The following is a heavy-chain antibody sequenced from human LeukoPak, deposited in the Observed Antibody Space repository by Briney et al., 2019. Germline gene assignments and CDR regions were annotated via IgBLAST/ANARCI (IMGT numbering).Heavy chain of an antibody. CDR1: GFTFCIYC. D-gene: IGHD6-13*01. J-gene: IGHJ6*03. Sequence: GGSLRLFCAVSGFTFCIYCMSWVRRAPGKGLEWLANIREEGSDKYYVATVKGRFTISRDNTKNTLFLQMNRLRDEDTAVYDCARDLSLHIYSSPIKSHYMDVWGQGTTVTVSS. CDR2: IREEGSDK. CDR3: ARDLSLHIYSSPIKSHYMDV. V-gene: IGHV3-7*01.